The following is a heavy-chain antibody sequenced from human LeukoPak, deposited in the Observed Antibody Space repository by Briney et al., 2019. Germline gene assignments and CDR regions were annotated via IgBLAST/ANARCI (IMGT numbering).Heavy chain of an antibody. CDR3: ARVVLSYDYGDYTFDY. D-gene: IGHD4-17*01. CDR1: GGSISSYY. J-gene: IGHJ4*02. CDR2: IYYSGST. V-gene: IGHV4-59*01. Sequence: SETLSLTCTVSGGSISSYYWSWIRQPPGKGLEWIGYIYYSGSTNYNPSLKSRVTISVDTSKNQFSLKLSSVTAADTAVYYCARVVLSYDYGDYTFDYWGQGTLVTVSS.